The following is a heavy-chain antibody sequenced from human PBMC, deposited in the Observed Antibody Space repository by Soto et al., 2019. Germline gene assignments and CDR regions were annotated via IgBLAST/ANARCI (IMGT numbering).Heavy chain of an antibody. CDR2: ISGSGSST. Sequence: GGSLRLSCAASGFTFSSYAMSWVRQAPGKGLEWVSTISGSGSSTYYADSVKGRFTISRDNSKNTLYLQMNSLRAEDTAVFYCAKDASTWYRGFDSWGQGTLVTVSS. V-gene: IGHV3-23*01. D-gene: IGHD6-13*01. J-gene: IGHJ4*02. CDR1: GFTFSSYA. CDR3: AKDASTWYRGFDS.